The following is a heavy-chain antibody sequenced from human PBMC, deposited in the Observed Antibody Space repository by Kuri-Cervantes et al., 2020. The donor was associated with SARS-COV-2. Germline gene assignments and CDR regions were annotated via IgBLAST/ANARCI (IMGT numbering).Heavy chain of an antibody. CDR3: ARPTGDYYGSGSYPYYYYYYMDV. Sequence: ASVKVSCKASGYTFTSYGISWVRQAPGQGLEWMGWMNPNSGNTGYAQEFQGRVTMTRNTSISTAYMELSSLRSEDTAVYYCARPTGDYYGSGSYPYYYYYYMDVWGQGTTVTVSS. CDR2: MNPNSGNT. CDR1: GYTFTSYG. J-gene: IGHJ6*03. D-gene: IGHD3-10*01. V-gene: IGHV1-8*02.